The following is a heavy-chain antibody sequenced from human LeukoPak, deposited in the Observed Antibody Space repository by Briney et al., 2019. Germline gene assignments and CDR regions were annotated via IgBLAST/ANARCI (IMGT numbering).Heavy chain of an antibody. D-gene: IGHD6-6*01. CDR1: GFTFSSYS. CDR2: ISSSSSYI. CDR3: ARDNSSSFDAFDI. Sequence: SGGSLRLSCAASGFTFSSYSMNWVRQAPGKGLEWVSSISSSSSYIYYADSVKGRFTISRDNAKNSLYLQMNSLRAEDTAVYYCARDNSSSFDAFDIWGQGTMVTVSS. J-gene: IGHJ3*02. V-gene: IGHV3-21*01.